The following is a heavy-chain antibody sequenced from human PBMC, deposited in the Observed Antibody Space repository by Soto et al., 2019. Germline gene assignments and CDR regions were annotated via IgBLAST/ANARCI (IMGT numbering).Heavy chain of an antibody. D-gene: IGHD6-13*01. Sequence: SETLSLTCTVSGGSMRNYFWTWIRQPPGKGLEWIGYIHYSGTTSFFSSYNPSLRSRVTISEDTSKNQFSLKLLSVTTADTAVYFCAAGEASSRNLAPYYLDFWGQGTLVTVSS. V-gene: IGHV4-59*01. J-gene: IGHJ4*02. CDR1: GGSMRNYF. CDR2: IHYSGTT. CDR3: AAGEASSRNLAPYYLDF.